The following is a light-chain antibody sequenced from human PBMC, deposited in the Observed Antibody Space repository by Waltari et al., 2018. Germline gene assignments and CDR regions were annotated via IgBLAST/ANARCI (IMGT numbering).Light chain of an antibody. Sequence: EIVLTQSPGTLSLSPGERATLSCRASQSVSSSYLAWYQQKPGQAPRLLIYGASSRATGIPVRFSGSESGTDFTLTISRLEPEDFAVYYCQQYGSSPQTFGQGTKVEIK. CDR3: QQYGSSPQT. J-gene: IGKJ1*01. V-gene: IGKV3-20*01. CDR1: QSVSSSY. CDR2: GAS.